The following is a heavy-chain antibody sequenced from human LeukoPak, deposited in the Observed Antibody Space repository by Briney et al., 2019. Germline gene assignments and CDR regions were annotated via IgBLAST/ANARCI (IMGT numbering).Heavy chain of an antibody. CDR2: IKSKTDGGTT. CDR1: GFTFSNAW. V-gene: IGHV3-15*01. Sequence: GGSLRLSCAASGFTFSNAWMSWVRQAPGKGLEWVGRIKSKTDGGTTDYAAPVKGRFTISRDDSKNTLYLQMNSLKTEDTAVYFCTTDLGGYDFNWYFDLWGRGTLATVSS. J-gene: IGHJ2*01. D-gene: IGHD5-12*01. CDR3: TTDLGGYDFNWYFDL.